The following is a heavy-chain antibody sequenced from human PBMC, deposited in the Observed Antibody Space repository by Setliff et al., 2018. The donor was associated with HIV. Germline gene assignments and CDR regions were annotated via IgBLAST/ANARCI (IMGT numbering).Heavy chain of an antibody. D-gene: IGHD3-22*01. CDR3: TTTFAAYDSSN. Sequence: GGSLRLSCAASGFSFSNAGMSWVRQAPGKGLEWIGLIKKKVDGGTTDYAAPVKGRFDISRDDSTNTVYLQMNSLKIEDTATYYCTTTFAAYDSSNWGQGTLVTVSS. J-gene: IGHJ4*02. CDR1: GFSFSNAG. V-gene: IGHV3-15*01. CDR2: IKKKVDGGTT.